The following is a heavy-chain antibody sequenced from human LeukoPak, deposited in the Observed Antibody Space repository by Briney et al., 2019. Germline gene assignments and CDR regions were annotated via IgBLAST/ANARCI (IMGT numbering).Heavy chain of an antibody. V-gene: IGHV1-18*01. CDR1: GYTFTSYG. CDR2: ISAYNGNT. J-gene: IGHJ4*02. Sequence: ASVKVSCKASGYTFTSYGISWVRQAPGQGLEWIGWISAYNGNTNYAQKLQGRVTMTTDTSTSTAYMELRSLRSDDTAVYYCARVGLGYSSSWTPDYWGQGTLVTVSS. D-gene: IGHD6-13*01. CDR3: ARVGLGYSSSWTPDY.